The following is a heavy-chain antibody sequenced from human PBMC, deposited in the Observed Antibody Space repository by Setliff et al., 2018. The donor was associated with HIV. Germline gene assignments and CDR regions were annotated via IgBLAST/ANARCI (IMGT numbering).Heavy chain of an antibody. CDR3: ARQLSNSVDS. D-gene: IGHD1-1*01. CDR2: ISPDNANT. V-gene: IGHV1-2*02. Sequence: ASVKVSCKSSGYTFTDYFMHWVRQAPGQGLEWMGWISPDNANTRISQRFRGSVTMTRDRSINTAYMEFSGLTSDDTVLYYCARQLSNSVDSWGQGTLATVSS. J-gene: IGHJ4*02. CDR1: GYTFTDYF.